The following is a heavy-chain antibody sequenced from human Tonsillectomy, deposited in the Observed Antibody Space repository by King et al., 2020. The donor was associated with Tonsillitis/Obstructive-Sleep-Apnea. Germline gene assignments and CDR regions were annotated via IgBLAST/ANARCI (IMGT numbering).Heavy chain of an antibody. CDR1: GFTFSDYF. CDR2: ISSGSSYT. CDR3: ARVRCSSTSCHLLVDY. D-gene: IGHD2-2*01. V-gene: IGHV3-11*05. J-gene: IGHJ4*02. Sequence: VQLVQYGGGLVKPGGSLRLSCAASGFTFSDYFMTWIRQAPGKGLEWFSYISSGSSYTKYADSVKGRFTISRDNAKNSLYLQLNSLRAEDTAVYYCARVRCSSTSCHLLVDYWGQGTLVTVSS.